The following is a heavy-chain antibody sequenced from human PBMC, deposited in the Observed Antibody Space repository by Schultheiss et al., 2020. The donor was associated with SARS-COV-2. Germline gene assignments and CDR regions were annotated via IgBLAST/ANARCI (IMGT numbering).Heavy chain of an antibody. CDR2: IYYSGST. D-gene: IGHD3-10*01. CDR3: ARQSFGNWFDP. CDR1: GDSISSGSYY. V-gene: IGHV4-39*01. Sequence: SETLSLTCTVSGDSISSGSYYWGWIRQPPGKGLEWIGSIYYSGSTYYNPSLKSRVTISVDTSKNQFSLKLSSVTAADTAVYYCARQSFGNWFDPWGQGTLVTVSS. J-gene: IGHJ5*02.